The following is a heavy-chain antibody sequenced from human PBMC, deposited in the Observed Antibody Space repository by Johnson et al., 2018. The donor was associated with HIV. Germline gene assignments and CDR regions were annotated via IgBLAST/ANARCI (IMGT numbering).Heavy chain of an antibody. CDR3: AREDSGSTGAFDI. D-gene: IGHD1-26*01. J-gene: IGHJ3*02. CDR1: GFTFSSYG. V-gene: IGHV3-30*02. Sequence: QVQLVESGGGVVQPGGSLRLSCAASGFTFSSYGMHWVRQAPGKGLEWVAFIRYDGSNKYYADSVKGRFTISRDNSKNTLYLQMNSLRAGDTAVYYCAREDSGSTGAFDIWGQGTMVTVSS. CDR2: IRYDGSNK.